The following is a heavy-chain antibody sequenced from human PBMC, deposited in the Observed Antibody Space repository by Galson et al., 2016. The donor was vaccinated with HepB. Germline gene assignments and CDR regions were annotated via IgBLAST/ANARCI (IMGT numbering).Heavy chain of an antibody. Sequence: SLRLSCAASGFSVSGKYMSWARQAPGKGLERVSAIFSGDATYYRDSVKGRFTISRDTSKNTLYLQMNNLRAEDTAIYYCEGHSDPFDIWGQGTMVTVSS. V-gene: IGHV3-53*01. J-gene: IGHJ3*02. CDR1: GFSVSGKY. CDR3: EGHSDPFDI. CDR2: IFSGDAT.